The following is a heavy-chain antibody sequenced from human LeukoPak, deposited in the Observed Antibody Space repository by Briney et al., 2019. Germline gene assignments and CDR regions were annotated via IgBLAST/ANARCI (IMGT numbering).Heavy chain of an antibody. J-gene: IGHJ4*02. Sequence: SETLSLTCTVSGGSLSSGGYYWSWIRQHPGKGLEWIGYIYYSGSTYYNPSLKSRVTISVDTSKNQFSLKLRSVTAADTAAYYCARDRGYYFDYWGQGTLVTVSS. D-gene: IGHD3-10*01. CDR1: GGSLSSGGYY. CDR3: ARDRGYYFDY. V-gene: IGHV4-31*03. CDR2: IYYSGST.